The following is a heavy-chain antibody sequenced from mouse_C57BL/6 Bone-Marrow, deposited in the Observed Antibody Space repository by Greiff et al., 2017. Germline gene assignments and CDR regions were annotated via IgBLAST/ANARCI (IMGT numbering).Heavy chain of an antibody. J-gene: IGHJ2*01. CDR1: GYTFTSYW. Sequence: QVQLQQPGAELVKPGASVKLSCKASGYTFTSYWMHWVKQRPGRGLEWIGRIDPNSGGTKYNEKFKSKATLTVDKPSSKADMQLSSLTSEDSAVYYCASGVYYGSSYDYFDYWGQGTTLTVSS. V-gene: IGHV1-72*01. CDR2: IDPNSGGT. CDR3: ASGVYYGSSYDYFDY. D-gene: IGHD1-1*01.